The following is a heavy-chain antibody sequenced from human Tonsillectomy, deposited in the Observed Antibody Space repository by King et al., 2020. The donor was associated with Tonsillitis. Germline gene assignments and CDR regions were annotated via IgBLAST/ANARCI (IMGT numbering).Heavy chain of an antibody. Sequence: VQSGGSLRLSCAASGFTFSSYAMSWVRQAPGKGLEWVSTLSGSGSSTYYADSVKGRLTISRDNSKNTLYLQMSSLRAEDTAEYYCARASGGLSGSYPLNAFDVWGQGTMVTVS. CDR3: ARASGGLSGSYPLNAFDV. CDR2: LSGSGSST. D-gene: IGHD1-26*01. J-gene: IGHJ3*01. CDR1: GFTFSSYA. V-gene: IGHV3-23*01.